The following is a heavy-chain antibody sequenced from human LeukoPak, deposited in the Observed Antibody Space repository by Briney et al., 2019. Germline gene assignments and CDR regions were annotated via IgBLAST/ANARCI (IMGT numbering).Heavy chain of an antibody. J-gene: IGHJ3*02. CDR3: ARDNGYVDLNAFDI. CDR2: ISSSSRYI. V-gene: IGHV3-21*01. CDR1: GFTFSSYS. Sequence: GGSLRLSCAASGFTFSSYSMNWVRQAPGKGLEWVSPISSSSRYIYYADSVKGRFTISRDNAKNSLYLQMNSLRAEDTAVYYCARDNGYVDLNAFDIWGQGTMVTVSS. D-gene: IGHD5-12*01.